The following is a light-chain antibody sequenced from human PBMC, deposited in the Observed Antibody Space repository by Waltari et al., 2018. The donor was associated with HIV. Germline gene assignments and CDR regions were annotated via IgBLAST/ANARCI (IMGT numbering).Light chain of an antibody. CDR2: DAS. J-gene: IGLJ3*02. Sequence: QSALTQPASVSGSLGQSITISCVGTSSDIDTYNYVSWYQHHPHKAPRLVIYDASTRPSGVPFRFSGSKSGNTASLTISWLQAEDEADYYCTSYISSSTLLFGGGTKVTVL. CDR3: TSYISSSTLL. CDR1: SSDIDTYNY. V-gene: IGLV2-14*01.